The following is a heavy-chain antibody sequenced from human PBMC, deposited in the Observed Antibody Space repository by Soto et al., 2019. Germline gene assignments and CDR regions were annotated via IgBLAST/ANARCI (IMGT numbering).Heavy chain of an antibody. CDR2: INPSGGST. D-gene: IGHD6-19*01. CDR1: GYTFTSYY. J-gene: IGHJ4*02. Sequence: ASVKVSCKASGYTFTSYYMHWVRQAPGQGLEWMGIINPSGGSTSYAQKFQGRVTMTKDTSTDTAYMELSSLRSEDTAVYYCATWRSSGWAQYASFDYWGQGTLVTVS. CDR3: ATWRSSGWAQYASFDY. V-gene: IGHV1-46*01.